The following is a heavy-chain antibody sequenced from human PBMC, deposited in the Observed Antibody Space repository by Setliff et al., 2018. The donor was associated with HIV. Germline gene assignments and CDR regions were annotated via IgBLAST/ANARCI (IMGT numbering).Heavy chain of an antibody. D-gene: IGHD1-26*01. Sequence: PSETLSLTCTVSGGSASNSRYYWAWIRQPPGKGLEYIGEITPSGGTNYNPSLKSRVTISVDTSKNQFSLKLSSVTAADTALYYCSKWDTIILADSWGQGTLVTVSS. CDR2: ITPSGGT. CDR3: SKWDTIILADS. V-gene: IGHV4-39*07. CDR1: GGSASNSRYY. J-gene: IGHJ4*02.